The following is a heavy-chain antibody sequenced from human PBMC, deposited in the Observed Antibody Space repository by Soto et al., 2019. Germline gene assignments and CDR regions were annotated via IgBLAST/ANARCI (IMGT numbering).Heavy chain of an antibody. CDR3: XXXXXXXXXXXXXFDV. J-gene: IGHJ6*02. CDR2: VIPVFGTS. V-gene: IGHV1-69*06. Sequence: QVQLLQSGAEVKKPGSSVRVSCKAPGDIFTRYSXXXVRXXXXXGLEWMGGVIPVFGTSNYGQKFQGRVSITADKSTSTAFMEITGXRSXXXXXXXXXXXXXXXXXXXXXFDVWGQGTAVTVS. CDR1: GDIFTRYS.